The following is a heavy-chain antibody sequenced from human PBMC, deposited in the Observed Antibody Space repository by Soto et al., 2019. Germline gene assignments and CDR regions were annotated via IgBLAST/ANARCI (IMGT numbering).Heavy chain of an antibody. V-gene: IGHV1-24*01. Sequence: ASVKGSCKVSGYTLTELSMHWVRQAPGKGLEWMGGFDPEDGETIYAQKFQGRVTMTEDTSTDTAYMELSSLRSEDTAVYYCATEVGGSSDFDYWGQGTLVTVSS. CDR1: GYTLTELS. CDR3: ATEVGGSSDFDY. J-gene: IGHJ4*02. D-gene: IGHD1-26*01. CDR2: FDPEDGET.